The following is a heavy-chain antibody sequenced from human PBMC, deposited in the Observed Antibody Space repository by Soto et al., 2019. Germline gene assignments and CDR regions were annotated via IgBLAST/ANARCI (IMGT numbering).Heavy chain of an antibody. CDR2: ASGSGSGT. CDR3: AKGRPGVAAAPDS. Sequence: PGGALRLSCAASGFTVSDYTMAGVRQAPGKGLEWVSSASGSGSGTYYADSVKGRFTISRDNSKNTLFLHMTNLRAGDTALYFCAKGRPGVAAAPDSWGHGTLVPFSP. D-gene: IGHD2-21*01. V-gene: IGHV3-23*01. J-gene: IGHJ5*01. CDR1: GFTVSDYT.